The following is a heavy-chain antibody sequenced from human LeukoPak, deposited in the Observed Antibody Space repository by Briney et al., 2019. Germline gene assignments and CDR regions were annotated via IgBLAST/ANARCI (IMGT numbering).Heavy chain of an antibody. V-gene: IGHV4-39*01. CDR2: IYYSGST. CDR3: ARLGDYYDSSGYYS. CDR1: GGSISSSPYY. Sequence: SETLSLTCTVSGGSISSSPYYWTWIRQPPGKGLEWIGSIYYSGSTYYNPSLKSRVTISVDTSKNQFSLKLSSVTAADTAVYYCARLGDYYDSSGYYSWGQGTLVTVSS. D-gene: IGHD3-22*01. J-gene: IGHJ4*02.